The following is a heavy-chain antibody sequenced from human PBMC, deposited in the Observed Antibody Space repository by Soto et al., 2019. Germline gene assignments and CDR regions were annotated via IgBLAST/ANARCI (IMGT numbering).Heavy chain of an antibody. CDR1: GGSISSYY. J-gene: IGHJ6*03. V-gene: IGHV4-59*01. CDR3: ARIKWDRPYYDFWSGYYSHYYYYYMDV. CDR2: IYYSGST. D-gene: IGHD3-3*01. Sequence: PSETLSLTCTVSGGSISSYYWSWIRQPPGKGLEWIGYIYYSGSTNYNPSLKSRVTISVDTSKNQFSLKLSSVTAADTAVYYCARIKWDRPYYDFWSGYYSHYYYYYMDVWGKGTTVTVSS.